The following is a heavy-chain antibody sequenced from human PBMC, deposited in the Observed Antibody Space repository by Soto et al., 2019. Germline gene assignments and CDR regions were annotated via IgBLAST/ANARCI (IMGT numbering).Heavy chain of an antibody. CDR1: GFTFSNYW. Sequence: EVRLVESGGGLVQPGGSLRLSCAASGFTFSNYWMTWIRQVPGKGLEWVANIKKDESKKSYLDSVRGRFTISRDNAQNSLYLQMDGLRAEDTAVYYCARTDRYDSPSTGWANRFDYWGQGTLVTVSS. CDR2: IKKDESKK. V-gene: IGHV3-7*05. J-gene: IGHJ4*02. D-gene: IGHD2-8*02. CDR3: ARTDRYDSPSTGWANRFDY.